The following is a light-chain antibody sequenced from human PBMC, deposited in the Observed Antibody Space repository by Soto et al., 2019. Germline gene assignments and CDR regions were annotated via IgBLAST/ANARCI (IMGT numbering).Light chain of an antibody. V-gene: IGKV1-5*03. CDR3: QQYNSYSRT. Sequence: DIQMTQSPSSLSASVEDRVIITCRASQSISNHLNWYQQKPGKAPKLLIYKASSLESGVPSRFSGSGSGTEFTLTISSLQPDDFATYYCQQYNSYSRTFGQ. CDR2: KAS. J-gene: IGKJ1*01. CDR1: QSISNH.